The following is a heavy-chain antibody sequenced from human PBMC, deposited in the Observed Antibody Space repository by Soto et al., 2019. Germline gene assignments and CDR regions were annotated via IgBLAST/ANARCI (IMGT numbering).Heavy chain of an antibody. V-gene: IGHV4-34*01. J-gene: IGHJ5*02. CDR1: GGSFSGYY. CDR3: ARTAIAAAGNCWFDP. Sequence: QVQLQQWGAGLLKPSETLSLTCAVYGGSFSGYYWSWIRQPPGKGLEWIGEINHSGSTNYNPSLKSRVTISVDTSKNQFSLKLSSVTAADTAVYYCARTAIAAAGNCWFDPWGQGTLVTVSS. D-gene: IGHD6-13*01. CDR2: INHSGST.